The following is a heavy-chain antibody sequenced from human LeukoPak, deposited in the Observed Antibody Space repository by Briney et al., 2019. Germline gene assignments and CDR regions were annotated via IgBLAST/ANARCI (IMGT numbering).Heavy chain of an antibody. Sequence: GGSLRLSCAASGFTFSDYYMSWIRQAPGKGLEWVFSSSGDNTYYADSVKGRFTISRDNSKNTLYLQMNSLRAEDTAVYYCARVTYGSGTYGAFDYWGQGTLVTVSS. J-gene: IGHJ4*02. CDR2: SSSGDNT. CDR3: ARVTYGSGTYGAFDY. V-gene: IGHV3-11*01. CDR1: GFTFSDYY. D-gene: IGHD3-10*01.